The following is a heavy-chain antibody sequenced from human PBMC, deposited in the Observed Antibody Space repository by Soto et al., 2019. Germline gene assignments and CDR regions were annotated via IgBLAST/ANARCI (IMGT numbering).Heavy chain of an antibody. D-gene: IGHD2-15*01. CDR2: VSIGGST. CDR3: AKRRGAGGHFDY. Sequence: DVQLLESGGGLVQPEGSLRLSCAASGFTFSSYAMGWVRQGPGKGLEWVAVVSIGGSTHYADSVRGRFTISRDNSKNTLSLQMTSLTAEDTAVYLCAKRRGAGGHFDYWGQGALVTVSS. J-gene: IGHJ4*02. CDR1: GFTFSSYA. V-gene: IGHV3-23*01.